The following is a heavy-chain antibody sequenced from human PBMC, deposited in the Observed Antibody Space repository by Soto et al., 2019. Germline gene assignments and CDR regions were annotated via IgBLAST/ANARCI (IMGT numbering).Heavy chain of an antibody. Sequence: GGSLRLSCAASGVTVSSNYMSWVRQAPGKGLEWVSVIYSGGSTYYADSVKGRFTISRDDSKNTLYLQMNSLRPEDTALYYCVRSKGGYSYGTPFDYWGQGTLVTVSS. D-gene: IGHD5-18*01. CDR3: VRSKGGYSYGTPFDY. CDR2: IYSGGST. CDR1: GVTVSSNY. J-gene: IGHJ4*02. V-gene: IGHV3-53*05.